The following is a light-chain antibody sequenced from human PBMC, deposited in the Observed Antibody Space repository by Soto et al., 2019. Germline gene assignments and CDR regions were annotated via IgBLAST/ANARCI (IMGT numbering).Light chain of an antibody. CDR2: EVS. CDR3: TSYTSSTLL. CDR1: SSDIGGYRF. V-gene: IGLV2-14*01. Sequence: QSALTQPASVSGSPGQSITISCTGTSSDIGGYRFVSWYQRHPGKAPQLLIYEVSNRPSGVSTRFSGSRSGNTASLTISGLKAEDEADYYCTSYTSSTLLFGVGTTLPVL. J-gene: IGLJ2*01.